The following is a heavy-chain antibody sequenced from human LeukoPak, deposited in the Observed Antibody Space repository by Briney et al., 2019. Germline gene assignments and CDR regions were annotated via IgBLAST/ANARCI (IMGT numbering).Heavy chain of an antibody. J-gene: IGHJ5*02. CDR1: GYTFTSYG. V-gene: IGHV1-18*01. D-gene: IGHD2-15*01. Sequence: ASVKVSCTASGYTFTSYGISWVRQAPGQGLEWMGWISAYNGNTNYAQKLQGRVTMTTDTSTSTAYMELRSLRSDDTAVYYCARVGLVVAATHNWFDPWGQGTLVTVSS. CDR3: ARVGLVVAATHNWFDP. CDR2: ISAYNGNT.